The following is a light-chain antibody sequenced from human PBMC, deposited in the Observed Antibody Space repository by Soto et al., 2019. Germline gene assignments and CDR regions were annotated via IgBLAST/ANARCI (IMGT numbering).Light chain of an antibody. CDR1: QSVSSN. Sequence: EIVMAQSPVALSVSPGERATLSCWAGQSVSSNLAWYQQKPGQAPRLLIYGASTRATGIPARFSGSGSGTEFTLTISSLQSEDFAVYFCQQYNNWPPITFGQGTRLEIK. V-gene: IGKV3-15*01. CDR2: GAS. CDR3: QQYNNWPPIT. J-gene: IGKJ5*01.